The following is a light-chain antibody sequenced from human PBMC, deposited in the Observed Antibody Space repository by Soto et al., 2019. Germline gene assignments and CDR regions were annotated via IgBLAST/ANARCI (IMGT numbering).Light chain of an antibody. Sequence: QSVLTQSPSASASLGASVKLTCTLSSGHSSYAIAWHQQQPEKGPRYLMKLNSDGSHSKGDGSPDRFSVSSSGAERYLTISSLKSEDEADYYCQTWGTGIRGVFGGGTQPTVL. CDR2: LNSDGSH. CDR3: QTWGTGIRGV. V-gene: IGLV4-69*01. CDR1: SGHSSYA. J-gene: IGLJ2*01.